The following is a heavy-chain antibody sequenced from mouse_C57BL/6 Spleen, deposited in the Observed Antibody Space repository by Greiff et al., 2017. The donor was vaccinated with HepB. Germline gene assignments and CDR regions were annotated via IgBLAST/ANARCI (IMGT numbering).Heavy chain of an antibody. D-gene: IGHD3-1*01. Sequence: QVQLQQSGAELAKPGASVKLSCKASGYTFTSYWMHWVKQRPGQGLEWIGYINPSSGYTKYNQKFKDKATLTAYKSSSTAYMQLSSLTYEDSAVYYCARRGGGYPDYWGQGTTLTVSS. CDR1: GYTFTSYW. CDR2: INPSSGYT. J-gene: IGHJ2*01. CDR3: ARRGGGYPDY. V-gene: IGHV1-7*01.